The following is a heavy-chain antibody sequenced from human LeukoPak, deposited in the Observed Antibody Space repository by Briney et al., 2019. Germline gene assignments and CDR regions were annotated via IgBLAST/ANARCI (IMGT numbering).Heavy chain of an antibody. D-gene: IGHD3-22*01. J-gene: IGHJ4*02. CDR3: ATAYYDSSGYYYPFDY. Sequence: EASVKVSCKASGGTFSSYAISWVRQAPGQGLEWMGWISAYNGNTNYAQKLQGRVTMTTDTSTSTAYMELRSLRSDDTAVYYCATAYYDSSGYYYPFDYWGQGTLVTVSS. CDR1: GGTFSSYA. CDR2: ISAYNGNT. V-gene: IGHV1-18*01.